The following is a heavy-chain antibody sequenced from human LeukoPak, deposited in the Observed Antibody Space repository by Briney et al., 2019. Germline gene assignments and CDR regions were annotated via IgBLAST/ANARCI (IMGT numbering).Heavy chain of an antibody. V-gene: IGHV3-30*03. CDR3: ARGGRGYHFLAAAGTMLDY. J-gene: IGHJ4*02. Sequence: PGRSLRLSCAASGFTFSSYGMHWVRQAPGKGLEWVAVISYDGSNKYYADSVKGRFTISRDNAKNALYLQMNSLRAEDTAVYYCARGGRGYHFLAAAGTMLDYWGQGTLVTVSS. CDR1: GFTFSSYG. CDR2: ISYDGSNK. D-gene: IGHD6-13*01.